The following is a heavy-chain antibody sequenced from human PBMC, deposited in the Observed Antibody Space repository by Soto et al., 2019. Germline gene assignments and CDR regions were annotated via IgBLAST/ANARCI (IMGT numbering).Heavy chain of an antibody. Sequence: TQTLNLTCTISRFPLTSFGVGVAWIRQPPGKALEWLAFIYWDDDYRYSPSLQSRLNITKDSSNNQVLLIVTNVDPVDSATYFCARMSTYSRSWSSGRFDSWGPGILFT. V-gene: IGHV2-5*02. J-gene: IGHJ4*02. CDR3: ARMSTYSRSWSSGRFDS. D-gene: IGHD3-10*01. CDR1: RFPLTSFGVG. CDR2: IYWDDDY.